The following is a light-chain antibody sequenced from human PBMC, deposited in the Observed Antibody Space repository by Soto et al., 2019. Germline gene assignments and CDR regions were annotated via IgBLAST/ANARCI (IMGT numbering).Light chain of an antibody. V-gene: IGLV2-14*01. CDR3: SSYTSSSTLV. J-gene: IGLJ2*01. Sequence: QAVVTQPASVSGSPGQSITISCTGTSSDVGGYNYVSWYQQNPGKAPKLMIYEVSNRPSGVSNRFSGSKSGNTASLTISGLQAEDEADYYCSSYTSSSTLVFGGGTQLTVL. CDR1: SSDVGGYNY. CDR2: EVS.